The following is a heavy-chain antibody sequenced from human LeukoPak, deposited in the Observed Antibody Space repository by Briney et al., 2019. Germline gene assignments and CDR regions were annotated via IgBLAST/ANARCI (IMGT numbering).Heavy chain of an antibody. Sequence: GGSLRLSCAASGFTFSSYWMHWVRQAPGEGLVWVSGINSDGTSPIYADSVKGRFTISRDNAKKTLYLQMNSLRAEDTAVYYCSRGYSGGFDYWGQGTLVTVSS. CDR3: SRGYSGGFDY. CDR1: GFTFSSYW. J-gene: IGHJ4*02. V-gene: IGHV3-74*01. D-gene: IGHD2-15*01. CDR2: INSDGTSP.